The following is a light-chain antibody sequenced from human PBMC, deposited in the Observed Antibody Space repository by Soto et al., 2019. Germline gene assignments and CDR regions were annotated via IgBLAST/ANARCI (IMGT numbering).Light chain of an antibody. CDR3: SSHSSSSNYVV. J-gene: IGLJ2*01. V-gene: IGLV2-14*01. CDR2: EVS. Sequence: QSALTQPASVSGSPGQSITISCTGTSSDVGGYNYVSWYQQHPGKAPKLMIYEVSNRPSGVSNRFSGSKSGNTASLTISGLQAEDEADYYCSSHSSSSNYVVFGGGTKVTVL. CDR1: SSDVGGYNY.